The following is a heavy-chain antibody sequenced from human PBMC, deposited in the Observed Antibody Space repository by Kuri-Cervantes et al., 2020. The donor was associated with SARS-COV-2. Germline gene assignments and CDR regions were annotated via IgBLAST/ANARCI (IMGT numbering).Heavy chain of an antibody. D-gene: IGHD3-3*01. V-gene: IGHV4-31*02. CDR1: GGSISSGGYY. CDR2: IYYSGST. Sequence: SCTVSGGSISSGGYYWSWIRQHPGKGLEWIGYIYYSGSTYYNPSLKSRVTISVDTSKNQFSLKLSSVTAADTAVYYCARRSPYDFWSGPTYNDAFDIWGQGTMVTVSS. J-gene: IGHJ3*02. CDR3: ARRSPYDFWSGPTYNDAFDI.